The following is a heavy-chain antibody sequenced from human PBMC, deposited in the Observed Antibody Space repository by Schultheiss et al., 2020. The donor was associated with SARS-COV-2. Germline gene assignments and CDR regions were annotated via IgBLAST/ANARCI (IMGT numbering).Heavy chain of an antibody. CDR2: IYYSGST. D-gene: IGHD6-13*01. CDR3: ARDARAAYYYYGMDV. V-gene: IGHV4-31*03. Sequence: SETLSLTCTVSGGSISSGDYYWSWIRQHPGKGLEWIGYIYYSGSTYYNPSLKSRVTISVDTSKNQFSLKLSSVTAADTAVYYCARDARAAYYYYGMDVWGQGTTVTVSS. CDR1: GGSISSGDYY. J-gene: IGHJ6*02.